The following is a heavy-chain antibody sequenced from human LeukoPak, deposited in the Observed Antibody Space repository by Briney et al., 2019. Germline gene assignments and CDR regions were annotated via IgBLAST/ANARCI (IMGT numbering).Heavy chain of an antibody. J-gene: IGHJ4*02. Sequence: GESLKIFCKGSGYSFTSYWICWGRQMPGKGLGWMGIIYPGDSDTRYSPSFQGQVTTSADKSISTAYLQWSSLKASDTAMYYCARIQIAAAGVDYWGRGTLVTVSS. CDR1: GYSFTSYW. CDR2: IYPGDSDT. V-gene: IGHV5-51*01. CDR3: ARIQIAAAGVDY. D-gene: IGHD6-13*01.